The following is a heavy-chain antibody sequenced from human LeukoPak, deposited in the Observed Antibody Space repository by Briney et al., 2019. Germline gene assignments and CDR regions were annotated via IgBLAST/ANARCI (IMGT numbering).Heavy chain of an antibody. J-gene: IGHJ4*02. CDR3: ARASGSYPQFDY. Sequence: ASVKVSCKASGYIFTGYYMHWVRQAPGQGLEWMGWINPNSGGTNYAQKFQGRVTMTRDTSISTAYMELSRLRSDDTAVYYCARASGSYPQFDYWGQGTLVTVSS. V-gene: IGHV1-2*02. D-gene: IGHD1-26*01. CDR1: GYIFTGYY. CDR2: INPNSGGT.